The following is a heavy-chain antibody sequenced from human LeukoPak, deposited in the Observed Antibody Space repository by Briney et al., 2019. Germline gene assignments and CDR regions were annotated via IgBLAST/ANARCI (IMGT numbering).Heavy chain of an antibody. CDR1: GFTVSSNY. CDR2: IYSGGST. V-gene: IGHV3-53*04. D-gene: IGHD2-2*01. J-gene: IGHJ6*02. Sequence: GGSLRLSCAASGFTVSSNYVSWVRQAPGKGLEWVSVIYSGGSTYYADSVKGRFTISRHNSKNTLYLQMNSLRAEDTAVYYCARTSPYGVYYYYYGMDVWGQGTTVTVSS. CDR3: ARTSPYGVYYYYYGMDV.